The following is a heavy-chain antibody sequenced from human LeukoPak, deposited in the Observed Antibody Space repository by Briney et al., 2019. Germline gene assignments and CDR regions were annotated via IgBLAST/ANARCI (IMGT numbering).Heavy chain of an antibody. V-gene: IGHV4-34*01. CDR2: INRSGST. D-gene: IGHD3-10*01. Sequence: PSETLSLTCTVSGGSFSGYYWNWIRQSPGKGLEWIGEINRSGSTNYNPSLKSRVTISVDTSKNQFSLKLSSVTAADTAVYYCAIVTMVRGPSSYYYYMDVWGKGTTVTISS. J-gene: IGHJ6*03. CDR1: GGSFSGYY. CDR3: AIVTMVRGPSSYYYYMDV.